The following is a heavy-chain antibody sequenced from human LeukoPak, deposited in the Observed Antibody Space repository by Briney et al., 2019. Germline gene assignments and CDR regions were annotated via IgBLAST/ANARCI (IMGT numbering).Heavy chain of an antibody. Sequence: PSETLSLTCAVYGGSFSGYYWSWIRQPPGKGLEWIGEINHSGSTNYNPSLKSRVTISVDTSKNQFSLKLSSVTAADTAVYYCARARPTYYDFWSGYKGQGMDVWGQGTTVTVSS. J-gene: IGHJ6*02. CDR1: GGSFSGYY. D-gene: IGHD3-3*01. CDR3: ARARPTYYDFWSGYKGQGMDV. V-gene: IGHV4-34*01. CDR2: INHSGST.